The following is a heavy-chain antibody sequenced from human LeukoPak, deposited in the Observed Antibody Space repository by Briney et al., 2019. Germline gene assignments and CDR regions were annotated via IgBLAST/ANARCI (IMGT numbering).Heavy chain of an antibody. D-gene: IGHD3-22*01. CDR3: AKDQTYYYDSSGYYFGDDAFDI. CDR2: ISGSGGST. CDR1: GFTFSSYA. J-gene: IGHJ3*02. V-gene: IGHV3-23*01. Sequence: GGSLRLSCAASGFTFSSYAMSWVRQAPGKGLEWVSAISGSGGSTYYADSVKGRFTISRDNSKNTLYLQMNSLRAEDTAVYYCAKDQTYYYDSSGYYFGDDAFDIWGQGTMVTVSS.